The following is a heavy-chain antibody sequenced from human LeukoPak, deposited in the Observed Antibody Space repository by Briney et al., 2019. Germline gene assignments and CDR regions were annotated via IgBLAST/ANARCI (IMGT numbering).Heavy chain of an antibody. D-gene: IGHD3-10*01. Sequence: GGSLRLSCAASGFTFSSYAMHWVRQAPGKGLEWVAVISYDGSNKYYADSVEGRFTISRDNSKNTLYLQMNSLRAEDTAVYYCARDGASMVRGVRIDYWGQGTLVTVSS. CDR3: ARDGASMVRGVRIDY. CDR1: GFTFSSYA. CDR2: ISYDGSNK. V-gene: IGHV3-30-3*01. J-gene: IGHJ4*02.